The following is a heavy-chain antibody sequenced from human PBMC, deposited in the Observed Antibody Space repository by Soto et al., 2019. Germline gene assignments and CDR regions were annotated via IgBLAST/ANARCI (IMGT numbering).Heavy chain of an antibody. CDR2: INSNGGST. J-gene: IGHJ4*02. Sequence: EVQLVESGGGLVQPGGSLRHSCAASGFTFSTYAMHWVRQAPGKGLEYVSAINSNGGSTFYADSLRGRFTISRDNSKNTVFLQMGSLRAEDTAIYYCARAFGYSGYDQLDQWGQGTLVTVSS. D-gene: IGHD5-12*01. CDR1: GFTFSTYA. V-gene: IGHV3-64*07. CDR3: ARAFGYSGYDQLDQ.